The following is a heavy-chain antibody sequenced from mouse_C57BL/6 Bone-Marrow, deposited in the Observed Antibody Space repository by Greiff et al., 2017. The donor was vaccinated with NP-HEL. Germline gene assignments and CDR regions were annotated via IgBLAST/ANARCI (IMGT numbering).Heavy chain of an antibody. CDR2: ISSGGDYI. J-gene: IGHJ1*03. CDR1: GFTFSSYA. V-gene: IGHV5-9-1*02. Sequence: VQLKESGEGLVKPGGSLKLSCAASGFTFSSYAMSWVRQTPEQRLEWVAYISSGGDYIYYADTVKGRFTISRDNARNTLYLQMSSLKSEDTAMYDCTRDYGSNDWYCDVWGTGTTVTVSS. CDR3: TRDYGSNDWYCDV. D-gene: IGHD1-1*01.